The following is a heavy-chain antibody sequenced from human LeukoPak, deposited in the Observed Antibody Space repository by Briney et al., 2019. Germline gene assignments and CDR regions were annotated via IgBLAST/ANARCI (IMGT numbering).Heavy chain of an antibody. CDR2: ISYDGSNK. V-gene: IGHV3-30*04. Sequence: PGGSLRLSCAASGFTFSSYAMHWVRQAPGKGLEWVAVISYDGSNKYYADSVKGRFTISRDNSKNTLYLQMNSLRAEDTAVYYCVRDSVGATTGTLDYWGQGTLVTVSS. CDR1: GFTFSSYA. J-gene: IGHJ4*02. D-gene: IGHD1-26*01. CDR3: VRDSVGATTGTLDY.